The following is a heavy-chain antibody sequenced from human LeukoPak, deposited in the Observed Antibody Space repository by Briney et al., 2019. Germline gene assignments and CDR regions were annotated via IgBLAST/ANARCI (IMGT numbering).Heavy chain of an antibody. Sequence: SETLSLTCAVYGGSISSYYWSWIRQPPGKGLEWIGYIYYSGSTNYNPSLKSRVTISVDTSKNQFSLKLSSVTAADTAVYYCARHVQVGATNWFDPWGQGTLVTVSS. CDR1: GGSISSYY. CDR3: ARHVQVGATNWFDP. J-gene: IGHJ5*02. V-gene: IGHV4-59*08. CDR2: IYYSGST. D-gene: IGHD1-26*01.